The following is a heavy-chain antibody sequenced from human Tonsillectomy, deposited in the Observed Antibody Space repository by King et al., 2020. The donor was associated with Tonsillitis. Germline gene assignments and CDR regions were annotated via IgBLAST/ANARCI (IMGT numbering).Heavy chain of an antibody. CDR2: ISWDSGDI. J-gene: IGHJ6*03. Sequence: VQLVESGGGLVQPGRSLRLSCAASGFTFDDFAMHWVRQAPGKGLEWVSGISWDSGDIGYADSVRRRFTISRDNAKNSLYLQMNSLRPEDTALYYCAKDMSGSDYYHMDVWGKGAAVTVSS. CDR3: AKDMSGSDYYHMDV. CDR1: GFTFDDFA. D-gene: IGHD1-1*01. V-gene: IGHV3-9*01.